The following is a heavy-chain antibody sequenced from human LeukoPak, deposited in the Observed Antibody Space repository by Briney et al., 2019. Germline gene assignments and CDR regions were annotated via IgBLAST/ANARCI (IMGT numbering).Heavy chain of an antibody. J-gene: IGHJ4*02. CDR2: ISSSSSSTT. V-gene: IGHV3-48*01. D-gene: IGHD4-17*01. CDR3: ARCRDYGDHLSSLY. Sequence: GGSLRLSCAASGFTFSIYSMNWVRQAPGKGLEWVSYISSSSSSTTYYADSVKGRFTISRDNAKNTVYLQMNSLRTDDTAIYFCARCRDYGDHLSSLYWGQGTLVTASS. CDR1: GFTFSIYS.